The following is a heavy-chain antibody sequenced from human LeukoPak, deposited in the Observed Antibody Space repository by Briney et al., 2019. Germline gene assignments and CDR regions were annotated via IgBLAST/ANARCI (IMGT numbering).Heavy chain of an antibody. CDR3: ASSPSSYYRYYGGHWFDP. CDR2: IIPIFGTA. Sequence: GASVKVSCKASGGTFISYAISWVRQAPGQGLEWMGGIIPIFGTANYAQKFQGRVTITADESTSTAYMELSSLRSEDTAVYYCASSPSSYYRYYGGHWFDPWGQGTLVTVSS. D-gene: IGHD4-11*01. J-gene: IGHJ5*02. CDR1: GGTFISYA. V-gene: IGHV1-69*13.